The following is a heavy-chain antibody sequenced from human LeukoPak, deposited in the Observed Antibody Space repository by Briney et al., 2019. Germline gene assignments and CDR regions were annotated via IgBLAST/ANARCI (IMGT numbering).Heavy chain of an antibody. D-gene: IGHD6-13*01. CDR3: ARLIAAAGTYSWFDP. CDR1: GGSFSGYY. J-gene: IGHJ5*02. V-gene: IGHV4-34*01. Sequence: SETLSLTCAVYGGSFSGYYWSWIRQPPGKGLEWIGEINHSGSTNYNPSLKSRVTISVDTSKNQFSLKLSSVTAADTAVYYCARLIAAAGTYSWFDPWGQGTLVTVSS. CDR2: INHSGST.